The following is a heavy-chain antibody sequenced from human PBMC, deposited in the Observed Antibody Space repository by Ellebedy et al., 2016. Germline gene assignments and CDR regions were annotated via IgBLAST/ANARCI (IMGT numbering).Heavy chain of an antibody. CDR3: ARGLAFYYDSNGYFEK. D-gene: IGHD3-22*01. Sequence: ASVKVSXXASGYTFGTYDINWVRQAPGQGLEWMGRVNPSRGNTGYAQKFQGRVTMTTNSSISTVYMELGSLRSDDTAVYYCARGLAFYYDSNGYFEKWGQGTLVTVSS. V-gene: IGHV1-8*01. CDR2: VNPSRGNT. CDR1: GYTFGTYD. J-gene: IGHJ4*02.